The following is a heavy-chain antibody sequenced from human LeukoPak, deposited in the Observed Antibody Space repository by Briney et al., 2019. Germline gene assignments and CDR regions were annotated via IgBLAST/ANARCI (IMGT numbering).Heavy chain of an antibody. CDR3: ARAAVAGTVHDY. J-gene: IGHJ4*02. Sequence: GGSLRLSCAASGFTFSDYYMSWIRQAAGKVLEWVSYITSSSSYTNYADSVKGRFTISRDNAKNSLYLQLNSLRAEDTAVYYCARAAVAGTVHDYWGQGTLVTVSS. V-gene: IGHV3-11*06. D-gene: IGHD6-19*01. CDR2: ITSSSSYT. CDR1: GFTFSDYY.